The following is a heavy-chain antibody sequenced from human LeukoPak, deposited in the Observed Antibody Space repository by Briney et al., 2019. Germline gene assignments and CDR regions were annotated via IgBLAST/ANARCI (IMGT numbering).Heavy chain of an antibody. Sequence: SVKVSCKASGGTFSSYAISWVRQAPGQGLEWMGGIIPIFGTANYAQKFQGRVTITTDESTSTAYMELSSLRSEDTAVYYCARVGVGATDDAFDIWGQGTMVTVSS. D-gene: IGHD1-26*01. V-gene: IGHV1-69*05. CDR3: ARVGVGATDDAFDI. CDR1: GGTFSSYA. J-gene: IGHJ3*02. CDR2: IIPIFGTA.